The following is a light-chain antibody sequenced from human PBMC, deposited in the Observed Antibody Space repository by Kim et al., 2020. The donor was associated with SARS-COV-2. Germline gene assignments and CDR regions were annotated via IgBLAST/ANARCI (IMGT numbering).Light chain of an antibody. CDR1: QTINNK. V-gene: IGKV3-15*01. CDR2: DAT. Sequence: SPRGRATLSRRATQTINNKLVWYQQKPGQAPRLLIYDATARATGVPARFIGSGSETDFTLTLSSLQSEDFAVYYCQQSYDWPPLTFGQGTKVDIK. CDR3: QQSYDWPPLT. J-gene: IGKJ1*01.